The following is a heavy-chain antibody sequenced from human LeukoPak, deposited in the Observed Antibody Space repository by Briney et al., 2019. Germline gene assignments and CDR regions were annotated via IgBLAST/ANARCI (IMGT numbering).Heavy chain of an antibody. V-gene: IGHV1-24*01. CDR3: VTDIRSGWRNY. CDR1: GHSLTEFS. CDR2: FDPEDGEP. D-gene: IGHD6-19*01. Sequence: ASVKVSCKVSGHSLTEFSMHWVRQAPGNGLEWMGGFDPEDGEPIYAQKIQGRVTMTEDTSVHTAYMELRSLRSEDTAVYYCVTDIRSGWRNYWGQGTLITVSS. J-gene: IGHJ4*02.